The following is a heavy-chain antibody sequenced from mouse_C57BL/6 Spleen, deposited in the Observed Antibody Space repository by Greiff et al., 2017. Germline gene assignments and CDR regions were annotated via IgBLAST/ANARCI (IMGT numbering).Heavy chain of an antibody. J-gene: IGHJ4*01. CDR1: GYTFTSYW. V-gene: IGHV1-52*01. CDR2: IDPSDSET. Sequence: QVQLKQSGAELVRPGSSVKLSCKASGYTFTSYWMHWVKQRPIQGLEWIGNIDPSDSETNYNQKFKDKATLTVDKSSSTAYMQLSSLTSEDSAVYYCAREITTVVPYAMDYWGQGTSVTVSS. CDR3: AREITTVVPYAMDY. D-gene: IGHD1-1*01.